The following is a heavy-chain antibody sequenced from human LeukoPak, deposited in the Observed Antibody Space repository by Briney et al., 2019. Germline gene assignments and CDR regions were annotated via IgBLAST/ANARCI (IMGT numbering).Heavy chain of an antibody. J-gene: IGHJ4*02. CDR1: GFTFSSYA. Sequence: GGSLRLSCAASGFTFSSYAMSWVRQAPAKGLEWVSAISGSGGSTYYADSVKGRFTISRDNSKNTLYLQMNSLRAEDTAVYYCAKGDIVVVVAATTAGFDYWGQGTLVTVSS. V-gene: IGHV3-23*01. CDR2: ISGSGGST. CDR3: AKGDIVVVVAATTAGFDY. D-gene: IGHD2-15*01.